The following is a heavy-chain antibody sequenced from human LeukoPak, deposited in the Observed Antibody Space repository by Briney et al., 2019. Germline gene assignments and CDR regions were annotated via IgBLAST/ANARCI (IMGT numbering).Heavy chain of an antibody. D-gene: IGHD6-19*01. CDR3: ARAGWFDALDI. V-gene: IGHV1-8*01. Sequence: ASVKVSCKASGYTFTSYDISWVRQATGQGLEWMGWMNPNSGNTGYAQKFQGRGPMTRNTSISTAYMELSSLRSEDTAVYYCARAGWFDALDIWGQGTMVTVSS. J-gene: IGHJ3*02. CDR1: GYTFTSYD. CDR2: MNPNSGNT.